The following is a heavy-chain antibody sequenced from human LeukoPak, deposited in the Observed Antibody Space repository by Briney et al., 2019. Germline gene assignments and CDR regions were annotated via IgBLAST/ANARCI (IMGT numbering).Heavy chain of an antibody. CDR2: INSDVSST. V-gene: IGHV3-74*01. Sequence: GGSLRLSCAASGFTFSSYWMHWVRQAPGEGLVWVSRINSDVSSTRYADSVKGRFTISRDNAKNTLYLQMNSLRAEDTAVYYCARHPKEITIFGVVNFWGQGTLVTVSS. J-gene: IGHJ4*02. CDR1: GFTFSSYW. CDR3: ARHPKEITIFGVVNF. D-gene: IGHD3-3*01.